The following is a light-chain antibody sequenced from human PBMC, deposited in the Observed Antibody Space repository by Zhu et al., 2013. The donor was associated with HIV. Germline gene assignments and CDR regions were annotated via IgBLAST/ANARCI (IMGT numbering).Light chain of an antibody. CDR1: SNDIGGNHY. J-gene: IGLJ2*01. V-gene: IGLV2-8*01. CDR3: AAWDDSLSGHVV. CDR2: EVN. Sequence: QSALTQPPSASGSLGQSVTISCTGTSNDIGGNHYVSWYQQHPGKAPKLMIYEVNQRPSGVPDRFSGSKSGTSASLAISGLRSEDEADLYCAAWDDSLSGHVVFGGGTKLTVL.